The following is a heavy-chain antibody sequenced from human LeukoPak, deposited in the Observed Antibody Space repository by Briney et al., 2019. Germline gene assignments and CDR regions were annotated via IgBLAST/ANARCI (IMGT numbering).Heavy chain of an antibody. D-gene: IGHD6-13*01. V-gene: IGHV1-24*01. CDR3: ATVGRLAAAGPDY. CDR1: GGTFSSYA. J-gene: IGHJ4*02. Sequence: GASVKVSCKASGGTFSSYAISWVRQAPGQGLEWMGGFDPEDGETIYAQKFQGRVTMTEDTSTDTAYMELSSLRSEDTAVYYCATVGRLAAAGPDYWGQGTLVTVSS. CDR2: FDPEDGET.